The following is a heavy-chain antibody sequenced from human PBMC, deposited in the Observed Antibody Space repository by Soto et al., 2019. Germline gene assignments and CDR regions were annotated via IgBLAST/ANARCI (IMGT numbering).Heavy chain of an antibody. CDR3: ARDPGIAAAGQNWFDP. J-gene: IGHJ5*02. V-gene: IGHV1-46*03. CDR2: INPSGGST. CDR1: GYTFTSYY. Sequence: VASVKVSCKASGYTFTSYYMHWVRQAPGQGLEWMGIINPSGGSTSYAQKFQGRVTMTRDTSTSTVYMELSSLRSEDTAVYYCARDPGIAAAGQNWFDPWGQGTLVTVSS. D-gene: IGHD6-13*01.